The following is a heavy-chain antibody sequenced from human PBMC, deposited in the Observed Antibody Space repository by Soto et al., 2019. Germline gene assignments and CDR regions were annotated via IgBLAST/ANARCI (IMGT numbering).Heavy chain of an antibody. V-gene: IGHV3-30*18. D-gene: IGHD5-12*01. Sequence: QVQLVESGGGVVQPGRSLRLSCAASGFTFRSYVMHWVRQAPGKWLEWVAIISYDGSNKYYVNSVKGRFTISRDNSNNTLYLQMNSLRAEDTAIYYCAKDLSREVATTTKMYYHYGMDVWGQGTTVTVSS. CDR2: ISYDGSNK. J-gene: IGHJ6*02. CDR1: GFTFRSYV. CDR3: AKDLSREVATTTKMYYHYGMDV.